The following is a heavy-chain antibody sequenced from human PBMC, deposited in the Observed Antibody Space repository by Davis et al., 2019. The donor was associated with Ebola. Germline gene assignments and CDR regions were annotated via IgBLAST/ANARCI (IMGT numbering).Heavy chain of an antibody. Sequence: GGSLRLSCAASGFSFSSSRMNWVRQAPGKGLEWVSSISSSSSHIYYADSVKGRFIISRDNAKNSLSLQMNSLRAEDTAVYYCARHVYGDFWYFDLWGRGTRVTVSS. J-gene: IGHJ2*01. CDR2: ISSSSSHI. D-gene: IGHD4-17*01. CDR1: GFSFSSSR. CDR3: ARHVYGDFWYFDL. V-gene: IGHV3-21*04.